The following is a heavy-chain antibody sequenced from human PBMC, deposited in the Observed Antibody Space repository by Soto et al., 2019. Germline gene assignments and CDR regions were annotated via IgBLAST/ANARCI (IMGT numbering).Heavy chain of an antibody. D-gene: IGHD5-12*01. CDR1: GGSISSHY. V-gene: IGHV4-4*07. J-gene: IGHJ5*02. CDR2: IYASGST. Sequence: ETLSLTCTVSGGSISSHYWSWIRQPAGKGLEWIGRIYASGSTNYNPSLKSRVTMSLDTSRNQFSLKLTSVTAADTAMYYCARAGGYEVQGSNWFGPWGRGILVTVSS. CDR3: ARAGGYEVQGSNWFGP.